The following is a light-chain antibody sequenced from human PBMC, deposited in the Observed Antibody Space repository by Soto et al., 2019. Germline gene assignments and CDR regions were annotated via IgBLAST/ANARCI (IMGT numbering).Light chain of an antibody. V-gene: IGKV3-20*01. CDR3: XRYGSSPPFT. CDR2: GAS. J-gene: IGKJ2*01. CDR1: QRVSSSY. Sequence: EIVLTQSPGTLSLSPGERATLSCRASQRVSSSYLAWYQQKPGQAPRLLIYGASTRATGIPDRFSGSGSGTDFXLTISXLXXEDXAVYFCXRYGSSPPFTFGQGTKVEI.